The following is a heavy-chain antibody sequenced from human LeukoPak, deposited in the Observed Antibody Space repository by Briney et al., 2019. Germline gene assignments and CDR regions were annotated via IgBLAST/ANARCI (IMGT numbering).Heavy chain of an antibody. Sequence: SETLSLTCTVSGGSISSGSYYWDWIRQPPGKGLEWIGSIYYSGSTYYSPSLKSRVTISVDTSRNQFSLKLSSVTAADTAVYYCARHQVMGRRDSPFDYWGQGTLVTVSS. V-gene: IGHV4-39*01. CDR2: IYYSGST. J-gene: IGHJ4*02. CDR1: GGSISSGSYY. CDR3: ARHQVMGRRDSPFDY. D-gene: IGHD3-16*01.